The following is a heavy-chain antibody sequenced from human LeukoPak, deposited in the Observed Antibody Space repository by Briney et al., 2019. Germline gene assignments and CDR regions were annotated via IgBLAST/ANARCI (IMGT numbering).Heavy chain of an antibody. Sequence: GASVSVSCRASGYTFTVYYMHWVRQAPGQGLEWMGWINPNSGGTNYAQKFQGRVTMTRETSISTAYMELSRLRSDDTAVYYCARVPHSSGYYYFDYWGQGTLVTVSS. D-gene: IGHD3-22*01. CDR2: INPNSGGT. CDR3: ARVPHSSGYYYFDY. V-gene: IGHV1-2*02. CDR1: GYTFTVYY. J-gene: IGHJ4*02.